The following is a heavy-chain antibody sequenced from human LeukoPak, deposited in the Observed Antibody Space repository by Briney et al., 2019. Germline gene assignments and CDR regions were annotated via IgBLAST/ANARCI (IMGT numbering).Heavy chain of an antibody. J-gene: IGHJ5*02. CDR2: IYTSGST. Sequence: PSETLSLTCTVSGGSISSGSYYWSWIRQPAGKGLEWIGRIYTSGSTNYNPSPKSRVTISVDTSKNQFSLKLSSVTAADTAVYYCARDSGYCSSTSCYSWFDPWGQGTLVTVSS. CDR1: GGSISSGSYY. D-gene: IGHD2-2*02. CDR3: ARDSGYCSSTSCYSWFDP. V-gene: IGHV4-61*02.